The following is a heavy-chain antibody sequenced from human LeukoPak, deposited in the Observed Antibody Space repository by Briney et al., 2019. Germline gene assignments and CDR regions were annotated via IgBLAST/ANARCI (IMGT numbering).Heavy chain of an antibody. V-gene: IGHV3-33*01. CDR1: GFTFSSHG. CDR2: IWYDGSNE. J-gene: IGHJ6*03. CDR3: TRAGIVGLYYYYMDV. D-gene: IGHD2-21*01. Sequence: GGSLRLSCAASGFTFSSHGMHWVRQAPGKGLDWVALIWYDGSNEYYADAVKGRFTNYRDNSKNTLYLQMDSLRAEDTAVYYCTRAGIVGLYYYYMDVWGKGTTVTVSS.